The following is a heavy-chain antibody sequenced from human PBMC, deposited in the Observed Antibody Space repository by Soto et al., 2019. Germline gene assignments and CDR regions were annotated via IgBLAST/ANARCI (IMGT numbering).Heavy chain of an antibody. V-gene: IGHV1-3*01. Sequence: ASVKVSCKASGYTFTSYGISWVRQAPGQRLEWMGWINAGNGNTKYSQKFQGRVTITRDTSASTAYMELSSLRSEDTAVYYCARGREVGAITPIYWGQGTLVTVSS. J-gene: IGHJ4*02. D-gene: IGHD1-26*01. CDR2: INAGNGNT. CDR1: GYTFTSYG. CDR3: ARGREVGAITPIY.